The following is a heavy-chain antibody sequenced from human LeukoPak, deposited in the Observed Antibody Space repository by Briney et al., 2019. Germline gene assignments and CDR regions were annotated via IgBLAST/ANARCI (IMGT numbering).Heavy chain of an antibody. D-gene: IGHD3-10*01. CDR2: MNPNSGNT. Sequence: ASVKVSCKASGYTFTSYDINWVRQATGQGLEWMGWMNPNSGNTGYAQKFQGRVTITRNTSISTAYMELSSLRSEDTAVYYCARGGTMVRGVIIRSNYYYYMDVWGKGTTVTVSS. CDR3: ARGGTMVRGVIIRSNYYYYMDV. J-gene: IGHJ6*03. CDR1: GYTFTSYD. V-gene: IGHV1-8*03.